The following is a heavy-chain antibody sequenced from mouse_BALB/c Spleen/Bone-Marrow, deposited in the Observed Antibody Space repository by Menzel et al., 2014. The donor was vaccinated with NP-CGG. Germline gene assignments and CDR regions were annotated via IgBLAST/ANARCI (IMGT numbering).Heavy chain of an antibody. CDR2: IWAGGST. Sequence: VKLMESGPGLVAPSQNLSITCTVSGFSLXSYGVHWVRQPPGKVLEWLGVIWAGGSTNYNSALMSRLSISKDNSKSQVFLKMNSLQTDDTAMYYCARGSYYEGAMDYWGQGTSVTVSS. V-gene: IGHV2-9*02. CDR3: ARGSYYEGAMDY. D-gene: IGHD1-1*01. J-gene: IGHJ4*01. CDR1: GFSLXSYG.